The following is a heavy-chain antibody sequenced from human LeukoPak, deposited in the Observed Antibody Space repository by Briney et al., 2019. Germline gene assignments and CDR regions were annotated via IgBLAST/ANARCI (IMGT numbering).Heavy chain of an antibody. Sequence: GGSLRLSCAASGFTFSSFWMSWVRQAPGKGLGWISYISGNSSTIYYADSVKGRFTISRDNAKNSLYLQMNSLRAEDTAVYYCARDLARAEDYYDSSGCDYWGQGTLVTVSS. D-gene: IGHD3-22*01. J-gene: IGHJ4*02. CDR2: ISGNSSTI. V-gene: IGHV3-48*01. CDR3: ARDLARAEDYYDSSGCDY. CDR1: GFTFSSFW.